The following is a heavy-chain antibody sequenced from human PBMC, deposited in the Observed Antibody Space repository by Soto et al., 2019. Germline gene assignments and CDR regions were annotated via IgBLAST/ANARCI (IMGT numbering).Heavy chain of an antibody. CDR3: VRERSGYSYADS. Sequence: EVQLLDSGGGLVQPGGPLRLSCAASGFTFSDYAMSWLRQPPGKGLEWVSAISGSGDRTYYADSVKGRFTISRDNSKNTLYLQMNSLRAEDSAVYYCVRERSGYSYADSWGQGTLVTVSS. CDR2: ISGSGDRT. J-gene: IGHJ4*02. D-gene: IGHD5-18*01. CDR1: GFTFSDYA. V-gene: IGHV3-23*01.